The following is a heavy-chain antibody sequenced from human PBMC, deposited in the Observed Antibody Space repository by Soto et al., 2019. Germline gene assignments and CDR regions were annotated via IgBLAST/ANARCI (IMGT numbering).Heavy chain of an antibody. D-gene: IGHD4-17*01. CDR3: AKDYRGVTTPRKYYYYGMDV. CDR2: ISGSGGST. Sequence: GGSLRLSCAASGFTFSSYAMSWVRQAPGKGLEWVSAISGSGGSTYYADSVKGRFTISRDNSKNTLYLQMNSLRAEDTAVYYCAKDYRGVTTPRKYYYYGMDVWGQGTTVTVSS. V-gene: IGHV3-23*01. J-gene: IGHJ6*02. CDR1: GFTFSSYA.